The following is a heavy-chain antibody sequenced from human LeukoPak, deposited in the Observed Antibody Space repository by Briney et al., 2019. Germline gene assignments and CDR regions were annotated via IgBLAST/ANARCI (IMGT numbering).Heavy chain of an antibody. CDR1: GITLSNYG. D-gene: IGHD3-22*01. Sequence: PGGSLSLSCVVSGITLSNYGMSWVRQAPGKGLEWVAGISDSGGSTKYADSVRGRFTISRDNPKNTLHLQMNSLRAEDTAVYFCAKRGVVIRVILVGFHKEAYYFDSWGQGALVTVSS. CDR3: AKRGVVIRVILVGFHKEAYYFDS. J-gene: IGHJ4*02. CDR2: ISDSGGST. V-gene: IGHV3-23*01.